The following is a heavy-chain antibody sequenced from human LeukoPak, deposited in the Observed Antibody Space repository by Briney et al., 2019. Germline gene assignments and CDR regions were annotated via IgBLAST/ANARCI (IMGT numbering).Heavy chain of an antibody. V-gene: IGHV5-51*01. CDR3: ARHVAGNYYDSSGYTHDAFDI. D-gene: IGHD3-22*01. CDR1: GYSFTSYW. CDR2: IYPGDSDT. Sequence: GESLKISCKGSGYSFTSYWIGWVRQMPGKGLEWMGIIYPGDSDTRYSPSFQGQVTISADKSISTAYLQWSSLKASDTAMYYCARHVAGNYYDSSGYTHDAFDIWGQGTMVTVSS. J-gene: IGHJ3*02.